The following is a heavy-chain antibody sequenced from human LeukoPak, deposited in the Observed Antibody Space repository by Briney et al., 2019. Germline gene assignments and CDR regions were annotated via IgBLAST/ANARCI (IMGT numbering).Heavy chain of an antibody. CDR2: ISSSSTYI. J-gene: IGHJ4*02. D-gene: IGHD3-22*01. V-gene: IGHV3-21*01. Sequence: PGRSLRLSCAASGFTFSRCGIHWVRQAPGKGLEWVSSISSSSTYIYYADSLKGRFTISRDNAKNSLYLQMNSLRVEDTAVYYCARERWGYDSSGYYDELDYWGQGTLVTVSS. CDR3: ARERWGYDSSGYYDELDY. CDR1: GFTFSRCG.